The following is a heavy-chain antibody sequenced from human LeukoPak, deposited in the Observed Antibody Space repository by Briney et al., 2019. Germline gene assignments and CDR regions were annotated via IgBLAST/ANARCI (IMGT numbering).Heavy chain of an antibody. Sequence: GASVKVSCKASGYTFTSYGISWVRQAPGQGLEWMGWISAYNGNTNYAQKLQGRVTMTTDTSTSTAYMELRRLRSDDTAVYYCARDLNPHSSSWYEDAFDIWGQGTMVTVSS. D-gene: IGHD6-13*01. CDR1: GYTFTSYG. CDR3: ARDLNPHSSSWYEDAFDI. V-gene: IGHV1-18*01. CDR2: ISAYNGNT. J-gene: IGHJ3*02.